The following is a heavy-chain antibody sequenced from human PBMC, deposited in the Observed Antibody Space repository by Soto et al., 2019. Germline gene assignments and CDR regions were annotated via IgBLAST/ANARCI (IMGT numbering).Heavy chain of an antibody. CDR1: GYTFTSYA. J-gene: IGHJ4*02. D-gene: IGHD3-3*01. CDR2: INAGNGNT. Sequence: ASVKVSCKASGYTFTSYAMHWVRQAPGQRLEWMGWINAGNGNTKYSQKFQGRVTITRDTSASTAYMELSSLRSEDTAVYYCARLIPYFWSGYFDYWGQGTLVTVSS. V-gene: IGHV1-3*01. CDR3: ARLIPYFWSGYFDY.